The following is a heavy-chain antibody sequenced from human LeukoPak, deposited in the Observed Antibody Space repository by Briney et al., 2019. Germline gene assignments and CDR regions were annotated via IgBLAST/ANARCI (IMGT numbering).Heavy chain of an antibody. CDR1: GFTFDNFA. CDR2: ISWNSDSI. CDR3: SREHSRVFDP. Sequence: GGSLRLSCAASGFTFDNFAMHWVRQVPGRGLEWVSGISWNSDSINYADSVKGRFTISRDNAKNFLYLQMDSLRPEDTALYFCSREHSRVFDPWGQGTLVTVSS. D-gene: IGHD1/OR15-1a*01. V-gene: IGHV3-9*01. J-gene: IGHJ5*02.